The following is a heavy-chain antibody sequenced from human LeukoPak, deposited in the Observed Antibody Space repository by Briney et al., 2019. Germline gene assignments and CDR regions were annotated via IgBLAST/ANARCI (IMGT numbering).Heavy chain of an antibody. Sequence: SETLSLTCTVSGGSISSYYWSWIRQPAGKGLEWIGRFYTSGSPNYNPSLKSRVTMSVETSKNQFSLKLSSVTAADTAVYYCARDWGSGNGFDIWGQGTMVTVSS. J-gene: IGHJ3*02. CDR1: GGSISSYY. V-gene: IGHV4-4*07. CDR3: ARDWGSGNGFDI. D-gene: IGHD7-27*01. CDR2: FYTSGSP.